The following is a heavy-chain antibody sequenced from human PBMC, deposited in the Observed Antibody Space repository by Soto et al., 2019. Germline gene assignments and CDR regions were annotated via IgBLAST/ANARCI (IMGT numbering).Heavy chain of an antibody. CDR2: IYYSGST. D-gene: IGHD4-17*01. CDR1: GGSISSSSYY. CDR3: ARRSYGGKRGYWYFDL. V-gene: IGHV4-39*01. J-gene: IGHJ2*01. Sequence: QLQLQESGPGLVKPSETLSLTCTVSGGSISSSSYYWGWIRQPPGKGLEWIGSIYYSGSTYYNPSLKSRVTISVDTSKNQFSLKLSSVTAADTAVYYCARRSYGGKRGYWYFDLWGRGTLVTVSS.